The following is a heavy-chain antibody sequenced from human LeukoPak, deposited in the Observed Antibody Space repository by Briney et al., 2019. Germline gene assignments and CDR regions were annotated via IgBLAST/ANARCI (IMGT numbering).Heavy chain of an antibody. CDR3: ARDSGVWYSSSWYFDY. CDR2: ISSSSSYI. D-gene: IGHD6-13*01. Sequence: GGSLRLSRAASGFTFSSYSMNWVRQAPGKGLEWVSSISSSSSYIYYADSVKGRFTISRDNAKNSLYLQMNSLRAEDTAVYYCARDSGVWYSSSWYFDYWGQGTLVTVSS. CDR1: GFTFSSYS. V-gene: IGHV3-21*01. J-gene: IGHJ4*02.